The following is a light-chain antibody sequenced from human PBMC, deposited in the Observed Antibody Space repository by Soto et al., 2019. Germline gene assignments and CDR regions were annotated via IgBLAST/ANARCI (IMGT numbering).Light chain of an antibody. CDR3: QPYNSYSRT. CDR2: DAS. CDR1: QSISSW. Sequence: DIQMTQSPSTLSASVGDRVTITCRASQSISSWLAWYQQKPVKAPKLLIYDASNLESGVPSRFSGSGSGTEFTLTISSLQPDDFATYYCQPYNSYSRTFGQGTKVDIK. J-gene: IGKJ1*01. V-gene: IGKV1-5*01.